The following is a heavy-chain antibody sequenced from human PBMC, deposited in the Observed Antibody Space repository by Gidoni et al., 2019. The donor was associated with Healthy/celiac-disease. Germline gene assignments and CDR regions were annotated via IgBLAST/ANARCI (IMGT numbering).Heavy chain of an antibody. CDR1: GYTFTSHG. V-gene: IGHV1-18*01. CDR3: ARARMVPPVTTYYYYGMDV. D-gene: IGHD4-4*01. CDR2: ISAYNGNT. Sequence: QVQLVQSGAEVKKPGASVKVSCKASGYTFTSHGISWVRQAPGQGLEWMGWISAYNGNTNYAQKLQGRVTMTTDTSTSTAYMELRSLRSDDTAVYYCARARMVPPVTTYYYYGMDVWGQGTTVTVSS. J-gene: IGHJ6*02.